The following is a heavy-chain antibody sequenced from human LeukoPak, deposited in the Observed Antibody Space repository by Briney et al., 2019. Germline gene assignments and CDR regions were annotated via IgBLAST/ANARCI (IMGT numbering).Heavy chain of an antibody. CDR3: ARESYSRYYYFDY. Sequence: SETLSLTCTVSDVSLIAGYYYWNWIRQPPGKGLEWIGYISYSGSTYYNPSLKSRVAISVDTSKNQFSLKLTFLTAADTAVYYCARESYSRYYYFDYWGQGTLVTVSS. J-gene: IGHJ4*02. V-gene: IGHV4-30-4*01. CDR2: ISYSGST. D-gene: IGHD6-13*01. CDR1: DVSLIAGYYY.